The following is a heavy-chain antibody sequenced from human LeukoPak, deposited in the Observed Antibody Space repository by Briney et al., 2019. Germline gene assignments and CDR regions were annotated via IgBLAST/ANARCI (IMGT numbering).Heavy chain of an antibody. J-gene: IGHJ4*02. V-gene: IGHV3-30*02. CDR2: IRYDGSNK. Sequence: PGGSLRLSCAASGFTFSSYGMHWVRQAPGKGLEWVAFIRYDGSNKYYADSVKGRFTISRDNSKNTLYLQMNSLRAEDTAVYYCAKDPVRSHLFDYWGQGTLVTVSS. CDR3: AKDPVRSHLFDY. D-gene: IGHD2-15*01. CDR1: GFTFSSYG.